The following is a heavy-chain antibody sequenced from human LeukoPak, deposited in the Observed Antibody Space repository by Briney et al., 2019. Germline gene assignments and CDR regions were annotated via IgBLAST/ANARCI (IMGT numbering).Heavy chain of an antibody. Sequence: SSETLSLTCAVYGGSFSRYYWSWIRQSPGKGLEWIAEIDHRGDTNYNPSVKSRVTISVDTSKNQFSLRVRSLSAADTAVYYCARGATISETGYFDFWGQGTLVTVSS. V-gene: IGHV4-34*01. CDR1: GGSFSRYY. CDR3: ARGATISETGYFDF. CDR2: IDHRGDT. J-gene: IGHJ4*03. D-gene: IGHD5-24*01.